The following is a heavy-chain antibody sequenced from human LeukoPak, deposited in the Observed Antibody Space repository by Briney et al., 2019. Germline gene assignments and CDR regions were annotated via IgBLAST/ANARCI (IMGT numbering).Heavy chain of an antibody. J-gene: IGHJ6*02. CDR3: VRDPHGRGMDV. V-gene: IGHV6-1*01. D-gene: IGHD4-17*01. CDR1: GDSVSSNSAA. Sequence: SSQTLSLTCAISGDSVSSNSAAWNCIRQSPSRGLEWLGRTYYRSKWCNDYAVSVKSRITINPDTSKNQFSLQLNSVTPEDTAVYYCVRDPHGRGMDVWGQGTTVTVSS. CDR2: TYYRSKWCN.